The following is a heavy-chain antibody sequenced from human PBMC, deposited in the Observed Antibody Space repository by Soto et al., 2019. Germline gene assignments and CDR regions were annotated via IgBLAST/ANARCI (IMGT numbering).Heavy chain of an antibody. D-gene: IGHD6-13*01. V-gene: IGHV3-33*01. CDR1: GFTFNNYG. Sequence: QVQLVESGGGVVQPGRSLRLSCAASGFTFNNYGIHWVRQAPGKGLEWLAVIWHDGSNSSYANSVKGRFTISRDNSKNTLYLQMSSLRAEDTAVYYCARRQIPPPTRGAANARGGMDVWGQGTTVTVSS. CDR2: IWHDGSNS. CDR3: ARRQIPPPTRGAANARGGMDV. J-gene: IGHJ6*02.